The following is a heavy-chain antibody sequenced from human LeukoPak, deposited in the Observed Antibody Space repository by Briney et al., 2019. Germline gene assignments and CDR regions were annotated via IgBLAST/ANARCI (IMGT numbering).Heavy chain of an antibody. CDR1: GFIFSNYE. CDR2: ISRRSNTI. Sequence: GGSLRLSCAASGFIFSNYEMNWVRQAPGKGLEWVSYISRRSNTIYYADSVKGRFTISRDNAKNSLYLQMKSLRAEDTAVYYCAVPGGMDYWGQGTLVTVSS. CDR3: AVPGGMDY. V-gene: IGHV3-48*03. J-gene: IGHJ4*02. D-gene: IGHD2-15*01.